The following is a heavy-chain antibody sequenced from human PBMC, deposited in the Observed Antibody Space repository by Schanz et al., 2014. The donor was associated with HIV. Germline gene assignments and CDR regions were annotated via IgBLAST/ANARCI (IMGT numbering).Heavy chain of an antibody. Sequence: EEQLLESGGGLIQPGGSLRLSCAVSGFTISSNYMSWVRQAPGKGLEWVSVVYIGDSTFYANSVKGRFTISRDDSKNTLYLQMNSLRAEDTAMYYCAAGLIRYFFDYWGQGTLVTVSS. CDR2: VYIGDST. D-gene: IGHD2-21*01. CDR1: GFTISSNY. J-gene: IGHJ4*02. CDR3: AAGLIRYFFDY. V-gene: IGHV3-53*01.